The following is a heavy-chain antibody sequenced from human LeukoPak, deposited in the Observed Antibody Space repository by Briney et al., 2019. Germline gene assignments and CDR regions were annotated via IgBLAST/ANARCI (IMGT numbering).Heavy chain of an antibody. D-gene: IGHD2-2*01. V-gene: IGHV3-23*01. CDR3: AKDRDQEYYYYYMDV. CDR2: ISGGGGST. Sequence: GGSLRLSCAASGFTFSSYAMSWVRQAPGKGLEWVSAISGGGGSTYYADSVKGRFTISRDNSKNTLYLQMNSLRADDTAVYYCAKDRDQEYYYYYMDVWGKGTTVTVSS. J-gene: IGHJ6*03. CDR1: GFTFSSYA.